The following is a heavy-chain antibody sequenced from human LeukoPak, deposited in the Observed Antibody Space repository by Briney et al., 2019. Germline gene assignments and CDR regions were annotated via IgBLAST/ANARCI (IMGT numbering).Heavy chain of an antibody. CDR2: MNPNSGNT. J-gene: IGHJ4*02. CDR1: VYTFTNYD. Sequence: ASVTVSFMSSVYTFTNYDINWVRQATGKGLEGMGWMNPNSGNTGYAQKFQSRVTITRNTSISTAYMELSSLRSEDTAVYYCARGVSAAGMDYWGQGTLVTVSS. D-gene: IGHD6-13*01. V-gene: IGHV1-8*03. CDR3: ARGVSAAGMDY.